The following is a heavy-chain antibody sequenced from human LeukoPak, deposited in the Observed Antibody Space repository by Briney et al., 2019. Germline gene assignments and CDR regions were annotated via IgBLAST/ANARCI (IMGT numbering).Heavy chain of an antibody. D-gene: IGHD3-22*01. J-gene: IGHJ4*02. Sequence: GGSLRLSCAASGFTFSTYGMSWVRQAPGKGLEWVSGISGSGGSRFYTDSVKGRFTISRDNSKNTLYLQMNSLRAEDTAVYYCARDDLYYYDSSGYYYVGSFDYWGQGTLVTVSS. V-gene: IGHV3-23*01. CDR1: GFTFSTYG. CDR2: ISGSGGSR. CDR3: ARDDLYYYDSSGYYYVGSFDY.